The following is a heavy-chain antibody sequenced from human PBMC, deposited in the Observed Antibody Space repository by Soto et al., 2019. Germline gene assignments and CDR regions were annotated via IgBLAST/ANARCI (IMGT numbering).Heavy chain of an antibody. CDR1: GFTFSGYG. Sequence: QVQLVESGGGVVQPGRSLRLSCAASGFTFSGYGMHWVRQAPGKGLEWVAVISYDGNNKYYADSVKGRFTISRDNSKNTLYLQMNSLRAEDTAVYYCAKDEVLVVAVARDYYGMDVWGQGTTVTVSS. CDR2: ISYDGNNK. CDR3: AKDEVLVVAVARDYYGMDV. V-gene: IGHV3-30*18. J-gene: IGHJ6*02. D-gene: IGHD2-15*01.